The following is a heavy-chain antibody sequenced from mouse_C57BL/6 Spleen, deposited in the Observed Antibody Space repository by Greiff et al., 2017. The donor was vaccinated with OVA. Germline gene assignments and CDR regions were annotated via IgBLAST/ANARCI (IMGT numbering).Heavy chain of an antibody. CDR1: GYSITSGYY. D-gene: IGHD1-1*01. CDR3: ARAHGTSYGDYFDY. Sequence: VQLKESGPGLVKPSQSLSLTCSVTGYSITSGYYWNWIRQFPGNKLEWMGYISYDGSNNYNPSLKNRISITRDTSKNQFFLKLNSVTTEDTATYYCARAHGTSYGDYFDYWGQGTTLTVSS. J-gene: IGHJ2*01. CDR2: ISYDGSN. V-gene: IGHV3-6*01.